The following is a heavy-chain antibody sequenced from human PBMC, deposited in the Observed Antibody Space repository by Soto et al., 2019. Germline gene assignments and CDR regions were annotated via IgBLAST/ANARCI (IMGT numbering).Heavy chain of an antibody. Sequence: PGGTLRLSCAASGFTFSSYGMHWVRQAPGKGLEWVAVISYDGSNKYYADSVKGRFTMARDNSKNTLYLQMNSLRAEDTAVYYCAKDRDIVLMVYATPDYWGQGTLVTVSS. CDR3: AKDRDIVLMVYATPDY. CDR2: ISYDGSNK. D-gene: IGHD2-8*01. J-gene: IGHJ4*02. V-gene: IGHV3-30*18. CDR1: GFTFSSYG.